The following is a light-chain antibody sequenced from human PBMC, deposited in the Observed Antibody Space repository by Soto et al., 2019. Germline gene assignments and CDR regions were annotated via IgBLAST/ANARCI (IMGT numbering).Light chain of an antibody. Sequence: EVVLTQSPATLSLSLGETATLSCGASEIVVNDYLVWYQQRPGLAHRLLIYDAFNRATGVPGRLSGSGSGTDFTLPITTVEPDDSGLYFCQQYGTSPWTFGPGTRLAVK. V-gene: IGKV3D-20*01. CDR3: QQYGTSPWT. J-gene: IGKJ1*01. CDR2: DAF. CDR1: EIVVNDY.